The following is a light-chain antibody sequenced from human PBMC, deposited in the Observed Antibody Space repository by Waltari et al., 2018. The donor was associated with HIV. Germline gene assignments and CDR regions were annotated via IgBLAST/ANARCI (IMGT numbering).Light chain of an antibody. J-gene: IGLJ3*02. V-gene: IGLV2-11*01. CDR3: CAYTTMTTLL. CDR1: SRDVGGYDF. CDR2: EVS. Sequence: QSALTQPRSVSGSPGESVTISCTGTSRDVGGYDFVPWYQQSPGQAPKLIIYEVSKRPEGVPDRFSGPKSGNTASLTISGLQPEDEAAHHCCAYTTMTTLLSGGGTKVTVL.